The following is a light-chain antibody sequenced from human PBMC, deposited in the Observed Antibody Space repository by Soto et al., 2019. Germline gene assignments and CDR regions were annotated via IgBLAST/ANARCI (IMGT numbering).Light chain of an antibody. CDR2: GAS. CDR1: QSVSSSY. J-gene: IGKJ2*01. Sequence: EIVLTQSPGTLSLSPGERATLSCRASQSVSSSYLAWYQQKPGQAPRLLIYGASSRATGIPDRFSGSGSGTDFTLTIRRLEHEDLAVYYGQQYGSSPYTFGQGTKLEIK. CDR3: QQYGSSPYT. V-gene: IGKV3-20*01.